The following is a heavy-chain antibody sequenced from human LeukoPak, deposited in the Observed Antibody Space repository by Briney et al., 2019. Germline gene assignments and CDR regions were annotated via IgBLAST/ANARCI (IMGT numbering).Heavy chain of an antibody. CDR2: IYYSGST. CDR1: GGSISSYY. J-gene: IGHJ6*02. V-gene: IGHV4-59*08. CDR3: ARHAGYYYYGMDV. Sequence: SETLSLTCTVSGGSISSYYWSWIRQPPGKGLEWIGYIYYSGSTNYNPSLKSRVTISADTSKNQFSLKLSSVTAADTAVYYCARHAGYYYYGMDVWGQGTTVTVSS.